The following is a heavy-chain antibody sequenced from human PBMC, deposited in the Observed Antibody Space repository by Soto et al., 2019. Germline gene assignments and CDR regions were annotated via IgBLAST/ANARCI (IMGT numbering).Heavy chain of an antibody. CDR3: ARGSSGSVAGYYYYYGMDV. CDR1: GFTFSSYW. J-gene: IGHJ6*02. V-gene: IGHV3-74*01. D-gene: IGHD3-10*01. CDR2: INSDGSST. Sequence: AGGSLRLSCAASGFTFSSYWMHWVRQAPGKGLVWVSRINSDGSSTSYADSVKGRFTISRDNAKNTLYLQMNSLRAEDTAVYYCARGSSGSVAGYYYYYGMDVWGQGTTVTVSS.